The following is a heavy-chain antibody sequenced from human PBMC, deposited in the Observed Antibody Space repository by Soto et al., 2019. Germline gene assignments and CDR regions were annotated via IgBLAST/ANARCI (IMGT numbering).Heavy chain of an antibody. D-gene: IGHD3-3*01. CDR3: AKARFGVVPSYYGMDV. CDR1: GGSFSGYY. J-gene: IGHJ6*02. V-gene: IGHV4-34*01. Sequence: SETLSLTCAVYGGSFSGYYWSWIRQPPGKGLEWIGEINHSGSTNYNPSLKSRVAISVDTSKNQFSLKLSSVTAADTAVYYCAKARFGVVPSYYGMDVWGQGTTVTVSS. CDR2: INHSGST.